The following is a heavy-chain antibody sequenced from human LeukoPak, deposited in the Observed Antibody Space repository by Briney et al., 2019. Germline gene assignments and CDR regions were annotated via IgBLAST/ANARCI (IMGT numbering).Heavy chain of an antibody. J-gene: IGHJ5*02. Sequence: PGGSLRLSCAASGFTLSSYGMHWVRQDLGKGLEWGAVISYDGSNKYYADSVKGRFTISRDNSKNTLYLQMNSLRAEDTAVYYCAKEERGYYDDSSGPNWFDPWGQGTLVTVSS. CDR3: AKEERGYYDDSSGPNWFDP. D-gene: IGHD3-22*01. CDR1: GFTLSSYG. V-gene: IGHV3-30*18. CDR2: ISYDGSNK.